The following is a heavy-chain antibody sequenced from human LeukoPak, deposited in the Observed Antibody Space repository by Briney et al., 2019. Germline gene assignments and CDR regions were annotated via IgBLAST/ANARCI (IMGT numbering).Heavy chain of an antibody. Sequence: PSETLSLTCTVSGGSISSYYWSWIRQPPGKGLEWIGYIYYSGSTNYNPSLKSRVTISVDTSKNQFSLKLSSVTAADTAVYYCARHDNGAFDIWGQGTMVTVSS. J-gene: IGHJ3*02. D-gene: IGHD3-16*01. CDR1: GGSISSYY. CDR3: ARHDNGAFDI. CDR2: IYYSGST. V-gene: IGHV4-59*01.